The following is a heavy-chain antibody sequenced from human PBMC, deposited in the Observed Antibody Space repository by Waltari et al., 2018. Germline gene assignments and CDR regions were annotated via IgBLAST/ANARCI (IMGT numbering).Heavy chain of an antibody. CDR1: GGSISSGDYY. V-gene: IGHV4-30-4*08. D-gene: IGHD4-17*01. CDR3: ARVCRRVTTNDYYYGMDV. Sequence: QVQLQESGPGLVKPSQTLSLTCTVSGGSISSGDYYWSWIRQPPGKGLEWIGYIYYSGSTYDDPSLKSLVTISVEPSKNQFALKLSSVTAADTAVDYCARVCRRVTTNDYYYGMDVWGQGTTVTVSS. J-gene: IGHJ6*02. CDR2: IYYSGST.